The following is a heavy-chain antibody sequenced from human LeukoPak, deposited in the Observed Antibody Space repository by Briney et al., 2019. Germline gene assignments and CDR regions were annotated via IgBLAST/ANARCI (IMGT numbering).Heavy chain of an antibody. D-gene: IGHD3-3*01. V-gene: IGHV3-49*04. CDR3: TRGLGFLEWPDAFDI. CDR2: IRSKAYGGTT. CDR1: GFTFGDYA. J-gene: IGHJ3*02. Sequence: GRSLRLSCTASGFTFGDYAMSWVRQAPGKGLEWVGFIRSKAYGGTTEYAASVKGRFTISRDDSKSIAYLQMNSLKTEDTAAYYCTRGLGFLEWPDAFDIWGQGTMVTVSS.